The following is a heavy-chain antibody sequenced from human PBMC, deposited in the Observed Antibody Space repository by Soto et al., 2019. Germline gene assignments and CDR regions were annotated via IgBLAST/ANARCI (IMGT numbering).Heavy chain of an antibody. D-gene: IGHD5-18*01. CDR1: GGAFRGYY. CDR3: ARRSNHSQYYYYMDV. V-gene: IGHV4-34*01. Sequence: SDPLALTCAAYGGAFRGYYWSWIRQPPGKGLEWIGEINHSGSTNYNPSLKSRVTISVDTSKNQFSLKLSSVTAADTAVYYCARRSNHSQYYYYMDVWGKGTTVS. J-gene: IGHJ6*03. CDR2: INHSGST.